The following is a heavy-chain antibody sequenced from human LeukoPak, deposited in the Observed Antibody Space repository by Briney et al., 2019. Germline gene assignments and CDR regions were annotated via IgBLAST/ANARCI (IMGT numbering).Heavy chain of an antibody. CDR2: ITSSSSYI. V-gene: IGHV3-21*01. CDR1: GFTFSSYS. J-gene: IGHJ4*02. CDR3: ARGHTAVTRHFDF. Sequence: GGSLRLSCAASGFTFSSYSMNWVRQAPGKGLEWVSSITSSSSYIYYADSVKGRFTISRDNAKNSLYLQMNSLRAEDTAVYYCARGHTAVTRHFDFWGQGTLVTVSS. D-gene: IGHD4-17*01.